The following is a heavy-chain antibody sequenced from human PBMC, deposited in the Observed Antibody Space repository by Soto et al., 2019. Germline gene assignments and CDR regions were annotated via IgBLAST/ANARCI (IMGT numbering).Heavy chain of an antibody. D-gene: IGHD4-4*01. Sequence: SATLSLTCSVYGGSFSGYYWSWIRQTQGKGLEWIGEINHSGSTNYNPSLKSRVTISVDTSKNQFSLKLSSVTAADTAVYYCARGRGGNSFRYYYYGMDGWGQGPTVTFS. J-gene: IGHJ6*02. CDR2: INHSGST. V-gene: IGHV4-34*01. CDR3: ARGRGGNSFRYYYYGMDG. CDR1: GGSFSGYY.